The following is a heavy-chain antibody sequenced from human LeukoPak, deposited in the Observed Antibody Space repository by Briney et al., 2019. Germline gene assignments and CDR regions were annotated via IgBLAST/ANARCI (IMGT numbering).Heavy chain of an antibody. Sequence: PGGSLRLSCAASGFTFSSYAMSWVRQAPGKGLEWVSAISGSGGSTYYADSVKGRFTISRDNSKNTLYLQMNSLRAEDKAAYYCGKNGYSSGFYYYYYYMDVWGKGTTVTVSS. CDR3: GKNGYSSGFYYYYYYMDV. D-gene: IGHD6-25*01. J-gene: IGHJ6*03. CDR2: ISGSGGST. CDR1: GFTFSSYA. V-gene: IGHV3-23*01.